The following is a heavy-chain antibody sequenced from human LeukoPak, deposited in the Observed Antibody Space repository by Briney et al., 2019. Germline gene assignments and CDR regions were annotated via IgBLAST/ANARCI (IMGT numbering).Heavy chain of an antibody. CDR1: GYSFTDFY. CDR2: INPSTGTA. D-gene: IGHD3-16*01. Sequence: ASVKVSCKASGYSFTDFYIHWIRQAPGQGLEWMAMINPSTGTATFAQIFEDRVTLTRDTSTSTVYMELASLRSEDTAVYYCARMWGGIQYFDYWAREPWSPSPQ. CDR3: ARMWGGIQYFDY. J-gene: IGHJ4*02. V-gene: IGHV1-46*01.